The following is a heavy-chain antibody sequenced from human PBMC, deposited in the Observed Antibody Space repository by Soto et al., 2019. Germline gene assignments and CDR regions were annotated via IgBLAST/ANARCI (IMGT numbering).Heavy chain of an antibody. CDR3: AVTVGATPYYYHRYVKAV. CDR2: ISGSGGST. V-gene: IGHV3-23*01. CDR1: GFTFSNYW. D-gene: IGHD1-26*01. Sequence: GGSLRLSCAASGFTFSNYWMTWVRQAPGKGLEWVSAISGSGGSTYYADSVKGRFTISRDNSKNTLYLQMNSLRAEDTAVYYCAVTVGATPYYYHRYVKAVPGQGTSDTVSS. J-gene: IGHJ6*02.